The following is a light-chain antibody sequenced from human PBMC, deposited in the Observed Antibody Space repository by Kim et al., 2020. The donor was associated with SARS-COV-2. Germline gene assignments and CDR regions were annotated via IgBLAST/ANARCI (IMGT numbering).Light chain of an antibody. Sequence: PWQRTTLSWAGSRTTTGRNYVTWYRNIPGTAPKLLIFRNKQRPSGVPDRFSGPKSGTSASLAMSGLRSEDEADYYCATWDDSHVVFGGGTQLTVL. J-gene: IGLJ2*01. CDR3: ATWDDSHVV. V-gene: IGLV1-47*01. CDR1: RTTTGRNY. CDR2: RNK.